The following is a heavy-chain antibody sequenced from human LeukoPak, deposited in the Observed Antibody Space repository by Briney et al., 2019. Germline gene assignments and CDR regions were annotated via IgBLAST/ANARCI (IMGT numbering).Heavy chain of an antibody. J-gene: IGHJ4*02. D-gene: IGHD1-26*01. CDR2: LYTSGIT. CDR3: AREDAGGTYSFGY. Sequence: SGGSLRLSCAVSGFTVSSNFMSWVRQAPGKGPEWVSVLYTSGITYYADSVRGRFTISRDNSKNTLYLQMDSLTAEDTAVYYCAREDAGGTYSFGYWVQGTLVTVSS. V-gene: IGHV3-66*01. CDR1: GFTVSSNF.